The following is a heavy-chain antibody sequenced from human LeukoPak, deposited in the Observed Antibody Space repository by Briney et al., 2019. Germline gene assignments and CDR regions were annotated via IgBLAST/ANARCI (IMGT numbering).Heavy chain of an antibody. J-gene: IGHJ4*02. CDR2: INSDGSST. CDR1: GFTFSSYW. Sequence: GGSLRLSCAASGFTFSSYWMHWVRQAPGKGLVWVSRINSDGSSTSYADSVKGRFTISRDNSKNTLYLQMNSLRAEDTAVYYCARDYADSSGWYKLDYWGQGTLVTVSS. V-gene: IGHV3-74*01. CDR3: ARDYADSSGWYKLDY. D-gene: IGHD6-19*01.